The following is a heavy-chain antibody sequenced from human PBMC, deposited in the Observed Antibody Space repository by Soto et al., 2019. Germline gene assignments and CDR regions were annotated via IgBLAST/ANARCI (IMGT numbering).Heavy chain of an antibody. D-gene: IGHD1-26*01. CDR1: GDTFNDRT. Sequence: QVQLVQSEAEVKKPGSSVKISCTASGDTFNDRTFTWVRRAHGQGLEWMGRVIPLLDASNYAEKFQDRVTITADKSTNTAYMELSGLKSEDSAIYYCASGKTQMTQDRMGFYYYMDVWGKGTMVPVSS. CDR2: VIPLLDAS. V-gene: IGHV1-69*08. J-gene: IGHJ6*03. CDR3: ASGKTQMTQDRMGFYYYMDV.